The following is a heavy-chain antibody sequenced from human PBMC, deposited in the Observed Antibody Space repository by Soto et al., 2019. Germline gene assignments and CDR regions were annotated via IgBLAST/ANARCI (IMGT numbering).Heavy chain of an antibody. J-gene: IGHJ3*02. CDR3: AKAGPIVVVPAASYDAFDI. CDR2: ISGSGGST. V-gene: IGHV3-23*01. Sequence: PGGSLRLSCAASGFTFSSYAMSWVRQAPGKGLEWVSAISGSGGSTYYADSVKGRFTISRDNSKNTLYLQMNSLRAEDTAVYYCAKAGPIVVVPAASYDAFDIWGQGTMVTVSS. CDR1: GFTFSSYA. D-gene: IGHD2-2*01.